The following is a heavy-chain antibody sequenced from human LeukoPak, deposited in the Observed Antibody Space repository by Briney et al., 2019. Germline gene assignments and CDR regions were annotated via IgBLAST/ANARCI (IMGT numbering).Heavy chain of an antibody. D-gene: IGHD5-12*01. Sequence: ASVKVSCKSSGYTFTGYYMHWVRQAPGQGLEWMGLINPNSGGTNYAQKFQGWVTMTRDTSISTAYMELSRLRSDDTAVYYCAKEGPKGGYGFDYWGQGTLVTVSS. J-gene: IGHJ4*02. V-gene: IGHV1-2*04. CDR2: INPNSGGT. CDR1: GYTFTGYY. CDR3: AKEGPKGGYGFDY.